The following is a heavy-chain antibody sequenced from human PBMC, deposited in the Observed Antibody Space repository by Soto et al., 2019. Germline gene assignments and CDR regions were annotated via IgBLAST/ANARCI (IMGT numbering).Heavy chain of an antibody. CDR2: IIPIFGTA. J-gene: IGHJ4*02. CDR3: VRDSAAKISSS. Sequence: SVKVSCKASGGTFSSYAISWVRQAPGQGLEWMGGIIPIFGTANYAQKFQGRVTITADESARTSYMELRSLRSEDTAVYYCVRDSAAKISSSWGQGTLVTVSS. V-gene: IGHV1-69*13. CDR1: GGTFSSYA. D-gene: IGHD6-13*01.